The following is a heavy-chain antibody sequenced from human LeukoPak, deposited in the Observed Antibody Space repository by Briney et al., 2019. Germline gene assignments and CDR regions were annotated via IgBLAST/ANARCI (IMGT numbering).Heavy chain of an antibody. CDR1: GGSFSGYY. V-gene: IGHV4-59*08. CDR2: IYYSGST. J-gene: IGHJ3*02. Sequence: PSETLSLTCAVYGGSFSGYYWSWIRQPPGKGLEWIGYIYYSGSTNYNPSLKSRVTISVDTSKNQFSLKLSSVTAADTAVYYCAKVVAAAGPDAFDIWGQGTMVTVSS. CDR3: AKVVAAAGPDAFDI. D-gene: IGHD6-13*01.